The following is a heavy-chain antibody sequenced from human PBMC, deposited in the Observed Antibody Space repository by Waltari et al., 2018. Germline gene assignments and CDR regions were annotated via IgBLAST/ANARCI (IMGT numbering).Heavy chain of an antibody. V-gene: IGHV1-2*02. CDR3: ARANPYYYDSSGYYYFDY. CDR1: GYTFTGYY. CDR2: INPNSGGT. D-gene: IGHD3-22*01. J-gene: IGHJ4*02. Sequence: QVQLVQSGAEVKKPGASVKVSCKASGYTFTGYYMHWVRQATGQGLEWMGWINPNSGGTNYAQKFQCRFTMTRDTSISTAYMELSRLRSDDTAVYYCARANPYYYDSSGYYYFDYWGQGTLVTVSS.